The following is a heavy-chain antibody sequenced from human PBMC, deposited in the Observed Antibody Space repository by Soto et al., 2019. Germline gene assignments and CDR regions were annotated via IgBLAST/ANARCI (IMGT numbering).Heavy chain of an antibody. J-gene: IGHJ4*02. Sequence: GGSLRLSCAASGFTFSSYAMSWVRQAPGKGLEWVSAISGSGGSTYYADSVKGRFTISRDNSKNTLYLQMNSLRAEDTAVYYCAKEGAEYYYDSSGLTHLFDFWGQGTLVTVSS. CDR2: ISGSGGST. D-gene: IGHD3-22*01. CDR3: AKEGAEYYYDSSGLTHLFDF. CDR1: GFTFSSYA. V-gene: IGHV3-23*01.